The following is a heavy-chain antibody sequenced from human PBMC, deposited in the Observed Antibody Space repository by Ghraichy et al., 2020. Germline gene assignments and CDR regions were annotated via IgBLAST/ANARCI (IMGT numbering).Heavy chain of an antibody. J-gene: IGHJ5*02. Sequence: SETLSLTCAVYGGSFSGYYWSWIRQPPGKGLEWIGEINHSGSTNYNPSLKSRVTISVDTSKNQFSLKLSSVTAADTAVYYCARGLDVAAAGMNWFDPWGQGTLVTVSS. D-gene: IGHD6-13*01. CDR3: ARGLDVAAAGMNWFDP. V-gene: IGHV4-34*01. CDR1: GGSFSGYY. CDR2: INHSGST.